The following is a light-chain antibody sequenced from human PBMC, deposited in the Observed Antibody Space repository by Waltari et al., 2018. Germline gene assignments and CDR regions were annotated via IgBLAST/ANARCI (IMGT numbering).Light chain of an antibody. CDR1: QSIISY. J-gene: IGKJ2*01. Sequence: DIQMTQSPSSLSASVGDTVTITCRASQSIISYLNCEQQKPGTAPTFLIHGASTLQSGVPSRFSGRGSGTDFTLTISSLQTEDFATYYCQQSYSTPYTFGQGTKVDIE. CDR2: GAS. CDR3: QQSYSTPYT. V-gene: IGKV1-39*01.